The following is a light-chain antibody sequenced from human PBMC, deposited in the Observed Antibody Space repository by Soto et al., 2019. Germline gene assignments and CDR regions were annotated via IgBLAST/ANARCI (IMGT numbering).Light chain of an antibody. CDR1: QSVSSY. CDR3: QQRSTWPPIT. Sequence: EIVLTQSPATLSVSPGERATLSCRASQSVSSYLAWYQKKPGQAPRLLXYDASNRATGIPARFSGSGSGTDLALTISILDTEHFAVYYCQQRSTWPPITFGQGTRLYIK. CDR2: DAS. V-gene: IGKV3-11*01. J-gene: IGKJ5*01.